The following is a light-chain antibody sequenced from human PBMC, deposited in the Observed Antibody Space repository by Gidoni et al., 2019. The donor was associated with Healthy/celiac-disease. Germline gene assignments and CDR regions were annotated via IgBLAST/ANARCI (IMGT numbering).Light chain of an antibody. CDR2: EDN. Sequence: NFMLTQPHSVSESPGKTVTISCTGSSGSIASNYVQWYQQRPGSAPTTVIYEDNQRPSGVPDRCSGSSDSSSNSASITISGLKTEDEADYYCQSYDSIVVFGGGTKLTVL. J-gene: IGLJ2*01. CDR1: SGSIASNY. V-gene: IGLV6-57*02. CDR3: QSYDSIVV.